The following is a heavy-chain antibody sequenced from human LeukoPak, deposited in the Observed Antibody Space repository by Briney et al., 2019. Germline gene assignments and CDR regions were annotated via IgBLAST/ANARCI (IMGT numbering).Heavy chain of an antibody. CDR1: GYTFDIYW. D-gene: IGHD6-13*01. CDR3: ARTTAAAVDAFDI. J-gene: IGHJ3*02. Sequence: GESLKISCKASGYTFDIYWIGWVRQVPGKGLEWMGIIYPGDSDARYSPSFQGQVTIPADKSISTAYLQWSSLKASDTAIYYCARTTAAAVDAFDIWGQGTVVTVSS. CDR2: IYPGDSDA. V-gene: IGHV5-51*01.